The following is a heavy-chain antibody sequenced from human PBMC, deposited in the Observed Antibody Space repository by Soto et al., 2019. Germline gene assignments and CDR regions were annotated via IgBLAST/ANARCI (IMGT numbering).Heavy chain of an antibody. J-gene: IGHJ6*02. CDR2: INPNSGGT. Sequence: ASVKVSCKASGYTFTGYYMHWVRQAPGQGLEWMGWINPNSGGTNYAQKFQGRVTMTRDTSISTAYMELSRLRSDDTAVYYCARAGDYYYYSMDVWCQGTTGSVSS. CDR3: ARAGDYYYYSMDV. D-gene: IGHD7-27*01. V-gene: IGHV1-2*02. CDR1: GYTFTGYY.